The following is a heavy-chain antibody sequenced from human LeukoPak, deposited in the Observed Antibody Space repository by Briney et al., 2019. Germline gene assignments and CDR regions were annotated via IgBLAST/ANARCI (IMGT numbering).Heavy chain of an antibody. CDR3: ARLIAAAAYNWFDP. V-gene: IGHV4-34*01. Sequence: SETLSLTCAVYGGSFSGYYWSWIRQPPGKGLEWIGEINHSGSTNYNPSLKSRVTISVDTSKNQFSLKLSSVTAADTAVYYCARLIAAAAYNWFDPWGQGTLVTVSS. D-gene: IGHD6-13*01. CDR1: GGSFSGYY. CDR2: INHSGST. J-gene: IGHJ5*02.